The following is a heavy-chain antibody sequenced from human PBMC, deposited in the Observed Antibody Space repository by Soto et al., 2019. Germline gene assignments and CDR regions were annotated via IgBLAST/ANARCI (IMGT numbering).Heavy chain of an antibody. CDR3: ARAKPPSYSSGWYGFDY. CDR2: IYTDGST. V-gene: IGHV3-66*01. Sequence: GGSLRLSCSVSGFSVTYNYMTWVRQAPRKGLEWVSVIYTDGSTYYVDSVKGRFTISRYNSENSLYLQMNSLRAEDTAVYYCARAKPPSYSSGWYGFDYWGQGTLVTVSS. J-gene: IGHJ4*02. CDR1: GFSVTYNY. D-gene: IGHD6-19*01.